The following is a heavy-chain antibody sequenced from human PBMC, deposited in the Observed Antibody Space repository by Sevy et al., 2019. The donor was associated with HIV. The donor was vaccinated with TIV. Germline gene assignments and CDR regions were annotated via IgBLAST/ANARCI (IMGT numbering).Heavy chain of an antibody. CDR2: FNESGIT. V-gene: IGHV4-34*01. Sequence: SETLSLTCAVHDGSFSGYYWNWIRQLPGKGLEWIGAFNESGITYYNPSLKSRVTISVDTSKKQFSLKLNSVTAADTAVYFCARSPPVVVVPGAPSWFDPWGQGTLVTVSS. D-gene: IGHD2-2*01. J-gene: IGHJ5*02. CDR3: ARSPPVVVVPGAPSWFDP. CDR1: DGSFSGYY.